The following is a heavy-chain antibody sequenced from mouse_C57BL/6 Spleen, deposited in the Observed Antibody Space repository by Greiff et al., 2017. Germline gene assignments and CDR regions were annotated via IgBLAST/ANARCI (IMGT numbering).Heavy chain of an antibody. CDR2: IYPGSGST. D-gene: IGHD2-3*01. Sequence: VQLQQSGAELAKPGASVKLSCKASGYTFTSYWITWVKQRPGQGLEWIGDIYPGSGSTNYNEKFKSKATLTVDTSSSTAYMQLSSLTSEDSAVXYCARSGYDAYAMDYWGQGTSVTVSS. CDR1: GYTFTSYW. J-gene: IGHJ4*01. V-gene: IGHV1-55*01. CDR3: ARSGYDAYAMDY.